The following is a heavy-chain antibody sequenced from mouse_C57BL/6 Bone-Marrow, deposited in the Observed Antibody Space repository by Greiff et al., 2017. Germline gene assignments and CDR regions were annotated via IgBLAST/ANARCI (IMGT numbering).Heavy chain of an antibody. J-gene: IGHJ4*01. Sequence: QVQLQQPGPELVKPGASVKMSCKASGYTFTSYWVTWVKQRPGQGLEWIGDIYPGSGSTNYTAKFKSKATLTGDTSSSTAYMQRSSLTSEDSAVYYCARGWMEYWGQGTSVTVSS. V-gene: IGHV1-55*01. D-gene: IGHD2-3*01. CDR3: ARGWMEY. CDR2: IYPGSGST. CDR1: GYTFTSYW.